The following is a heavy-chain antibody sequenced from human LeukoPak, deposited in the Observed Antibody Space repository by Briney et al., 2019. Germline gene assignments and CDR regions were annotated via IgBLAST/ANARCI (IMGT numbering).Heavy chain of an antibody. CDR3: ARSPFNLYFDF. J-gene: IGHJ4*02. CDR2: IYYSGTT. V-gene: IGHV4-39*07. CDR1: GGSLSDSDNY. Sequence: SETLSLTCTVSGGSLSDSDNYWAWARQPPGKALEWIGSIYYSGTTIYNSSLKSRVTVSIDTSKNQLFLKLTSVTAADTAVYFCARSPFNLYFDFWGQETLVPVSS. D-gene: IGHD2/OR15-2a*01.